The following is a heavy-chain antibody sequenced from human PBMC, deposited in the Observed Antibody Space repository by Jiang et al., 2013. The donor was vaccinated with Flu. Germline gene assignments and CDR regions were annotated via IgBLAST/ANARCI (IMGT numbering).Heavy chain of an antibody. CDR1: GDSVSSNSAA. V-gene: IGHV6-1*01. D-gene: IGHD6-19*01. CDR3: ARGTLRAVAGSYDY. Sequence: QTLSLTCAISGDSVSSNSAAWNWIRQSPSRGLEWLGRTYYRSKWYNDYAVSVKSRITINPDTSKNQFSLQLNSVTPEDTAVYYCARGTLRAVAGSYDYWGQGTLVTVSS. J-gene: IGHJ4*02. CDR2: TYYRSKWYN.